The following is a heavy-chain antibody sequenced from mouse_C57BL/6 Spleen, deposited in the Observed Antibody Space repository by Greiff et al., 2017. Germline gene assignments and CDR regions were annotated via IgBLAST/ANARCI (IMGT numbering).Heavy chain of an antibody. D-gene: IGHD2-2*01. CDR1: GYTFTSYA. Sequence: QVQLLQSGPELVKPGASVKLSCKASGYTFTSYAINWVKQRPGQGLEWIGWIYPRDGSTKYNEKFKGKATLTVDKSSSTAYMELHSLTSEDSAVYFCARMGISYVNDEESMDYWGKGTSVTVSS. CDR2: IYPRDGST. CDR3: ARMGISYVNDEESMDY. V-gene: IGHV1-85*01. J-gene: IGHJ4*01.